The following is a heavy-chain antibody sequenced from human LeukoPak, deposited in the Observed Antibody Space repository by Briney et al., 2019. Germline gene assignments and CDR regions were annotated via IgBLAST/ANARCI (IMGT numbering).Heavy chain of an antibody. J-gene: IGHJ4*02. CDR1: GLTFSVYG. D-gene: IGHD2-15*01. CDR3: AREYWGSSFDY. Sequence: GGSLRLSCAASGLTFSVYGMHWVRQAPGKGLVWVSRIDNDVTTTSYADSVRGRFTISRDNAKSTLYLQMNSLRAEDTAVYYCAREYWGSSFDYWGQGTLVSVSS. CDR2: IDNDVTTT. V-gene: IGHV3-74*01.